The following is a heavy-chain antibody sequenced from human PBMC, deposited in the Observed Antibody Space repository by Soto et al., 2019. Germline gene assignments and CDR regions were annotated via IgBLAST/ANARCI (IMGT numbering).Heavy chain of an antibody. Sequence: QVQLVQSGAEVKKPGSSVKVSCKASGYTFSSHGITWVRQAPGQGLEWMGGIIPMFDTTNYAQKLKGRVTITADESTSTAYMELRSLRSEDTAVYYCARGAAAGSYYGMDVWGQGTTVTVSS. V-gene: IGHV1-69*01. D-gene: IGHD6-13*01. CDR2: IIPMFDTT. J-gene: IGHJ6*02. CDR1: GYTFSSHG. CDR3: ARGAAAGSYYGMDV.